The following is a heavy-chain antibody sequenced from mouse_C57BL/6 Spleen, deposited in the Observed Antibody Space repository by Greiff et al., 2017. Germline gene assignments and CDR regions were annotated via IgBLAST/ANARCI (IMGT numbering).Heavy chain of an antibody. CDR2: IHPNSGST. V-gene: IGHV1-64*01. CDR3: LITTVRFAY. CDR1: GYTFTSYW. Sequence: QVQLQQPGAELVKPGASVKLSCKASGYTFTSYWMHWVKQRPGQGLEWIGMIHPNSGSTNYNEKFKSKATLAVDKSSSTAYMQLSSLTSDDSAVDYSLITTVRFAYWGQGTLVTVSA. J-gene: IGHJ3*01. D-gene: IGHD1-1*01.